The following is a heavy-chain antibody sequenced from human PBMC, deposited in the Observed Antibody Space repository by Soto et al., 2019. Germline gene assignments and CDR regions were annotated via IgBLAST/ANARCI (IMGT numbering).Heavy chain of an antibody. J-gene: IGHJ5*02. CDR3: ARGLEWSRSLDP. Sequence: QVQLVQSGAEVKKPGASVKVSCKASGYTLTSYDINWVRQATGQGLEWMGWMNPNSGNTGYAQKFQGRVTMTRNTSISTAYMERRSLRSEDAAVYYCARGLEWSRSLDPWGQGTLVPVSS. V-gene: IGHV1-8*01. CDR1: GYTLTSYD. CDR2: MNPNSGNT. D-gene: IGHD3-3*01.